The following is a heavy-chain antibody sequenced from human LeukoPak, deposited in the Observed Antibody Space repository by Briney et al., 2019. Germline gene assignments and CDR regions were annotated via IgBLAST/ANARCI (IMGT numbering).Heavy chain of an antibody. Sequence: GRSLRLSCAASGFTFSSYGMHWVRQAPGKGLEWVAVIWYDGSNKYYADSVKGRFTIYRDNSKNTLYLQMNSLRAEDTAVYYCARDLLSGSDNSLGVGGHYMDVWGKGTTVTVSS. CDR3: ARDLLSGSDNSLGVGGHYMDV. V-gene: IGHV3-33*01. CDR2: IWYDGSNK. CDR1: GFTFSSYG. J-gene: IGHJ6*03. D-gene: IGHD3-10*01.